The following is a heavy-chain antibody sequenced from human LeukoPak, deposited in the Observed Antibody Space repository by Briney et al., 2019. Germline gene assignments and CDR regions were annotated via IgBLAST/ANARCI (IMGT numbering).Heavy chain of an antibody. Sequence: GGSLRLSCAASGFTFSSYGMHWARQAPGKGLEWVSSISSSSSYIYYADSVKGRFTISRDNAKNSLYLQMNSLRAEDTAVYYCARDSVWFGELPDLDYWGQGTLVTVSS. CDR1: GFTFSSYG. V-gene: IGHV3-21*01. CDR2: ISSSSSYI. D-gene: IGHD3-10*01. CDR3: ARDSVWFGELPDLDY. J-gene: IGHJ4*02.